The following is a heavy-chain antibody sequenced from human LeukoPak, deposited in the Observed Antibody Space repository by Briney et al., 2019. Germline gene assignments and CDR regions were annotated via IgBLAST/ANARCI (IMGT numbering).Heavy chain of an antibody. Sequence: GASVKVSCKASGGTFSSYAISWVRQAPGQGLEWMGRIIPIFGTANYAQKFQGRVTITTDESTSTAYMELSSLRSEDTAVYYCARENYDCVWGSYRYEDYWGQGTLVTVSS. J-gene: IGHJ4*02. CDR1: GGTFSSYA. V-gene: IGHV1-69*05. D-gene: IGHD3-16*02. CDR3: ARENYDCVWGSYRYEDY. CDR2: IIPIFGTA.